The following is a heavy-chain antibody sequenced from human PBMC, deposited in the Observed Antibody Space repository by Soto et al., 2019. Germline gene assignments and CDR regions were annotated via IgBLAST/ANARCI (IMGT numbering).Heavy chain of an antibody. Sequence: QVQLVQSGAEVKKPGASVKVSCKASGYTFTSYGISWVRQAPGQGLEWMGWISAYNGNTNYAQKLQGRVTMTTDTTASNGEMGVRSPRTGGTAVYYCARVGVDDIVVVPAAIGNYYYYGMDVWGQGATVTVSS. CDR2: ISAYNGNT. D-gene: IGHD2-2*01. J-gene: IGHJ6*02. CDR3: ARVGVDDIVVVPAAIGNYYYYGMDV. CDR1: GYTFTSYG. V-gene: IGHV1-18*01.